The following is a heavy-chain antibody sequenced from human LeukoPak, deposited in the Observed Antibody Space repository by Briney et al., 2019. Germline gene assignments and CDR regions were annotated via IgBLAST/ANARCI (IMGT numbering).Heavy chain of an antibody. CDR3: AREEGIAVVVARSSAFDI. J-gene: IGHJ3*02. V-gene: IGHV1-2*02. CDR1: GYTFTGYF. Sequence: ASVKVSCKASGYTFTGYFMHWVRQAPGQGLEWMGWINPNSGGTNYAQKFQGRVTLTRDTSISTAYMELSRLRSDDTAVYYCAREEGIAVVVARSSAFDIWGQGTMVTVSS. CDR2: INPNSGGT. D-gene: IGHD2-15*01.